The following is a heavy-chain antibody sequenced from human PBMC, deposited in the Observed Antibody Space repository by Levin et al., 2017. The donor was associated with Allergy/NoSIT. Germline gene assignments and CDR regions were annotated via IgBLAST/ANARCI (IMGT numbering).Heavy chain of an antibody. D-gene: IGHD6-13*01. CDR2: INHSGST. V-gene: IGHV4-34*01. CDR3: ARGPAAAGRGAAGDLDY. CDR1: GGSFSGYY. Sequence: SETLSLTCAVYGGSFSGYYWSWIRQPPGKGLEWIGEINHSGSTNYNPSLKSRVTISVDTSKNQFSLKLSSVTAADTAVYYCARGPAAAGRGAAGDLDYWGQGTLVTVSS. J-gene: IGHJ4*02.